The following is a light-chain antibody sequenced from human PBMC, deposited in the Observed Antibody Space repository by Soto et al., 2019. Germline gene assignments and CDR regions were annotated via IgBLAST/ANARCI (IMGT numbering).Light chain of an antibody. CDR1: QSVSSSY. Sequence: EIVFTHSPGTLSLSPGERATLSCRASQSVSSSYLAWYQQKPGQAPRLLIYGASSRATGIPDRFSGSGSGTDFTLTISRLEPEDFAVYYCQQYGSSPRTFGQGTKVDXK. CDR3: QQYGSSPRT. V-gene: IGKV3-20*01. CDR2: GAS. J-gene: IGKJ1*01.